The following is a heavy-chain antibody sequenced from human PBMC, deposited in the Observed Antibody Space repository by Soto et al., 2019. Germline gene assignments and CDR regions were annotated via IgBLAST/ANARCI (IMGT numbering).Heavy chain of an antibody. V-gene: IGHV4-30-2*01. CDR2: IYHSGST. CDR1: GASISSGGHS. Sequence: SETLSLTCAVSGASISSGGHSWSWIRQPPGKGLEWIGYIYHSGSTNYNPSLKSRVTISVDTSKNQFSLKLSSVTAADTAVYYCARVYYYGSGSYYNDYWGQGTLVTVSS. CDR3: ARVYYYGSGSYYNDY. J-gene: IGHJ4*02. D-gene: IGHD3-10*01.